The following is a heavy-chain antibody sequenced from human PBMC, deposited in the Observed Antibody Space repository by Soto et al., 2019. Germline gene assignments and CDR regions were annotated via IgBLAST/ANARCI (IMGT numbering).Heavy chain of an antibody. CDR2: SNPASGGS. Sequence: QAQLVQSGAEVKMPGASLKVSCKASGYTFGFTFTDYYIHWVRQAPGQGLEWMGWSNPASGGSHYAQSCQGRVTMTTDKSSSTDYMYLSSLSSGDTAVYYCARVRAALPDYSFYGMDVWGQGTTFTVS. D-gene: IGHD6-6*01. J-gene: IGHJ6*02. V-gene: IGHV1-2*02. CDR3: ARVRAALPDYSFYGMDV. CDR1: GYTFGFTFTDYY.